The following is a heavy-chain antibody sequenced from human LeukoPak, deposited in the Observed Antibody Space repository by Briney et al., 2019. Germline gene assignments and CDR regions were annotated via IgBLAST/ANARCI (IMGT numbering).Heavy chain of an antibody. CDR1: RFTFSYYG. J-gene: IGHJ6*03. CDR2: ISSTSSTI. Sequence: GGSLRLSCAASRFTFSYYGMNWVRQAPGRGLEWVSYISSTSSTIYYADSVKGRFTISRDNAKNSLYLQMNSLRAEDTGVYYCARSELGYYYYYMDVWGKGTTVTVSS. CDR3: ARSELGYYYYYMDV. V-gene: IGHV3-48*04. D-gene: IGHD7-27*01.